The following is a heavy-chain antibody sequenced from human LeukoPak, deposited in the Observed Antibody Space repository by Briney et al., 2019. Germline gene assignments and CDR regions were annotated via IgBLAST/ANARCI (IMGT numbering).Heavy chain of an antibody. D-gene: IGHD3-3*01. CDR2: ISGSGGST. CDR3: AKGVVPYPGNGYYFDY. CDR1: GFTFSSYA. Sequence: HAGGSLRLSCAASGFTFSSYAMSWVRQAPGKGLEWVSAISGSGGSTYYADSVKGRFTISRDNSKNTLYLQMNSLRAEDTAVYYCAKGVVPYPGNGYYFDYWGQGTLVTVSS. V-gene: IGHV3-23*01. J-gene: IGHJ4*02.